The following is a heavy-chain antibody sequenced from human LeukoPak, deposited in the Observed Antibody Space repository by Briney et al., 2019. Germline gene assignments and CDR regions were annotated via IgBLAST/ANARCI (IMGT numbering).Heavy chain of an antibody. CDR2: ISTSSIYI. D-gene: IGHD3-3*01. Sequence: GGSLRLSCAASGFTFSSYSMNRVRQAPGKGLEWVSCISTSSIYIYYADSVKGRFTISRDNAKKSLYLQMNSLRAEDTAVYYCARGLHDFWSGDDAFDIWGQGTMVTVSS. V-gene: IGHV3-21*01. CDR3: ARGLHDFWSGDDAFDI. CDR1: GFTFSSYS. J-gene: IGHJ3*02.